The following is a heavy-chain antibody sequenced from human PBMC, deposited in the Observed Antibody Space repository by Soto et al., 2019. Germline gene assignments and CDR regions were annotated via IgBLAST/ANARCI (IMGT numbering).Heavy chain of an antibody. CDR3: ARDVGATDY. V-gene: IGHV1-3*01. J-gene: IGHJ4*02. D-gene: IGHD1-26*01. CDR2: INAGNGNT. CDR1: GSTFTRYA. Sequence: QVKLVQSGADVQKPGASVKVSCKASGSTFTRYAIHGVRQAPGQRLEWMGWINAGNGNTKYSQKFQGRVTITRDTSASTAYMELSSLRSEDTAVYYCARDVGATDYWGQGTLVTVSS.